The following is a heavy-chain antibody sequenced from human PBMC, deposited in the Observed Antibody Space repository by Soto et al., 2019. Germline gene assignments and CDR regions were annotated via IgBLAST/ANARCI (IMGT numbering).Heavy chain of an antibody. J-gene: IGHJ5*02. CDR1: GYSFTSYW. CDR3: ARQDRAVSGWFDP. CDR2: IYPGDSDT. Sequence: GESLKISCKGSGYSFTSYWIAWVRQMPWKGLEWMGIIYPGDSDTRYSPSFQGQVTISADKAISTAYLQWSSLKASDTAMYYCARQDRAVSGWFDPWGQGTLVIVSS. V-gene: IGHV5-51*01.